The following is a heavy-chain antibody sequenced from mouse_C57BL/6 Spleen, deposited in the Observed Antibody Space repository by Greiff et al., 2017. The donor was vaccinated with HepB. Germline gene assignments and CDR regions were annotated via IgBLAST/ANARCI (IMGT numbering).Heavy chain of an antibody. V-gene: IGHV1-64*01. J-gene: IGHJ3*01. CDR1: GYTFTSYW. Sequence: QVPVKQSGAELVKPGASVKLSCKASGYTFTSYWMHWVTQRPGQGLEWIGMIHPNSGSTNYNEKFKSKATLTVDKSSSTAYMQLSSLTSEDSAVYYCARYYGSSYGWFAYWGQGTLVTVSA. CDR3: ARYYGSSYGWFAY. CDR2: IHPNSGST. D-gene: IGHD1-1*01.